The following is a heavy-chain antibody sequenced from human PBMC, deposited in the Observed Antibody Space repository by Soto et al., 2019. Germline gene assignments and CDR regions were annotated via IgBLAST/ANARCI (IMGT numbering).Heavy chain of an antibody. Sequence: SETLSLTCTVSGGSVSSGSYYWSWIRQPPGKGLEWIGYIYYSGSTNYNPSLKSRVTISVDTSKNQFSLKLSSVTAADTAVYYCARVGSTVVFDYWGQGTLVTVSS. J-gene: IGHJ4*02. V-gene: IGHV4-61*01. CDR3: ARVGSTVVFDY. CDR1: GGSVSSGSYY. CDR2: IYYSGST. D-gene: IGHD2-15*01.